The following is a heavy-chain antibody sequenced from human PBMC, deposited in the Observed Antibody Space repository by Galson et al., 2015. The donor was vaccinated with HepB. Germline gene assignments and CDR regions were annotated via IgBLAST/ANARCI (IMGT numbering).Heavy chain of an antibody. J-gene: IGHJ6*02. CDR3: ARDLRRPRDTWIQRGVLYGVDV. Sequence: SLRLSCAASGFTFSTYSMDWVRQAPGKGLEWVSSISSSSSYIYYADSVKGRFTISRDNAKNSLYLQMNSLRAEDTAVYYCARDLRRPRDTWIQRGVLYGVDVWGQGTTVTVSS. CDR2: ISSSSSYI. D-gene: IGHD5-18*01. V-gene: IGHV3-21*01. CDR1: GFTFSTYS.